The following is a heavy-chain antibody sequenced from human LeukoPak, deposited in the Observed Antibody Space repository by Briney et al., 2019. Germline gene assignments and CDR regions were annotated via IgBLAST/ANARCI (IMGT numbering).Heavy chain of an antibody. D-gene: IGHD3-3*01. Sequence: GASVKVSCKASGGTFSGYAISWVRQAPGQGLEWMGWINTNTGNPTYAQGFTGWFVFSLDTSVSTAYLQISSLKAEDTAVYYCARDISSDFWSGYYPDFDYWGQGTLVTISS. CDR2: INTNTGNP. CDR1: GGTFSGYA. CDR3: ARDISSDFWSGYYPDFDY. V-gene: IGHV7-4-1*02. J-gene: IGHJ4*02.